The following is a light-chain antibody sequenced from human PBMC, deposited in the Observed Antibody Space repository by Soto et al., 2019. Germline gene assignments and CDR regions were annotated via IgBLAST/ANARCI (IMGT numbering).Light chain of an antibody. Sequence: DIQMTQSPSTLSSSVGDRVTITCRASQSISTWLAWYQQKAGKAPKLLIYKAASLEGGFPSRFSGSGSGTEFNIPIRRLQPDDFATCDCQHYNTYPLPFGGGTAVDIK. V-gene: IGKV1-5*03. J-gene: IGKJ4*01. CDR3: QHYNTYPLP. CDR1: QSISTW. CDR2: KAA.